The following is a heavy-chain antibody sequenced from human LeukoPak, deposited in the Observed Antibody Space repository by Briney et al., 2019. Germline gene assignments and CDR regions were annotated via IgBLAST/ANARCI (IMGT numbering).Heavy chain of an antibody. CDR1: GFTFDDYA. D-gene: IGHD6-13*01. CDR2: ITGSGGNT. Sequence: PGGSLRLSCAASGFTFDDYAMHWVRQAPGKGLEWVSGITGSGGNTYYADSVKGRFTISKDNSKNTVYLQMSSLRVDDTAVYYCAKAASSSWPSYYYGMDVWGQGTTVTVSS. CDR3: AKAASSSWPSYYYGMDV. J-gene: IGHJ6*02. V-gene: IGHV3-23*01.